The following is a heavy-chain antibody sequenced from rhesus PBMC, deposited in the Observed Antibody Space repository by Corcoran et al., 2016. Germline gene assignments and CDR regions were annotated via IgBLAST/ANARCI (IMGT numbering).Heavy chain of an antibody. CDR1: GFSFSDSY. CDR3: AGDLNTVTTVY. D-gene: IGHD4-23*01. CDR2: IKKKGSK. V-gene: IGHV3-124*01. J-gene: IGHJ4*01. Sequence: EVRLVESGGGLVQPGGSLRLSCEASGFSFSDSYMCWVRQAPGKGPGWVILIKKKGSKWYPESVKGRFTISRENAKNALYIQMASLRAEDTAVYYCAGDLNTVTTVYWGQGVLVTVSS.